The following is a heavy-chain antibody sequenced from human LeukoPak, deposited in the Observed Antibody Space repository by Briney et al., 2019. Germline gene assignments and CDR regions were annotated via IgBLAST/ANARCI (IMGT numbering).Heavy chain of an antibody. D-gene: IGHD2-21*01. J-gene: IGHJ4*02. CDR2: IMSMFGTA. Sequence: ASVKVSCKASGGTFSSYALTWVRQAPGQGLEWMGGIMSMFGTAKYAQKFQGRVTITADESTSTAYMELSSLRSEDTAVYYCARDREGGAYYFDYWGQGTLVTVSP. CDR1: GGTFSSYA. V-gene: IGHV1-69*13. CDR3: ARDREGGAYYFDY.